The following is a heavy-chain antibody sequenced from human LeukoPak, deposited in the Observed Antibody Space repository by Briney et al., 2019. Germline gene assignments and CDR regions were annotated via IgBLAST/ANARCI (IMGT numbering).Heavy chain of an antibody. CDR1: GGSISSYY. CDR3: AKVNDFWSNYYEEF. Sequence: SETLSLTCTVSGGSISSYYWSWIRQPPGKGLEWIGYIYYSGSTNYNPSLKSRVTISVDTSKNQFSLKLSSVTAADTAVYYCAKVNDFWSNYYEEFWGQGTLVTVSS. D-gene: IGHD3-3*01. V-gene: IGHV4-59*08. J-gene: IGHJ4*02. CDR2: IYYSGST.